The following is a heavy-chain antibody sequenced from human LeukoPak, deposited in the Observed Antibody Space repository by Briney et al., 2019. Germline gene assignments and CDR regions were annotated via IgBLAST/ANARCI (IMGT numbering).Heavy chain of an antibody. CDR1: GFTFDDYG. CDR3: ARSVKYSSSSYYFDY. V-gene: IGHV3-20*04. J-gene: IGHJ4*02. Sequence: GGSLRLSCAASGFTFDDYGMSWVRQAPGKGLEWVSGINWNGGSTGYADSVKGRFTISRDNAKNSLYLQMNSLRAEDTALYYCARSVKYSSSSYYFDYWGQGTLVTVSS. D-gene: IGHD6-6*01. CDR2: INWNGGST.